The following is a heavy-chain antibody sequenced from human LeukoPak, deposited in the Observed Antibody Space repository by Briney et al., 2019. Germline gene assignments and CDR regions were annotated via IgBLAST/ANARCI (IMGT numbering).Heavy chain of an antibody. CDR2: ISSSSSYI. Sequence: GGSLRLSCAASGFTFSSYSMNWVRQAPGKGLEWVSSISSSSSYIYYADSVKGRFTISRDNAKNSLYLQMNSLRAEDTAVYYCARTANFAAGYYIDYWGQGTLVTVSS. V-gene: IGHV3-21*01. CDR3: ARTANFAAGYYIDY. D-gene: IGHD6-13*01. CDR1: GFTFSSYS. J-gene: IGHJ4*02.